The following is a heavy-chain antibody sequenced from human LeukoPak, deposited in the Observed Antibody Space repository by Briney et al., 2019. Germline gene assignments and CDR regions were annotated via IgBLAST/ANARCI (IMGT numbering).Heavy chain of an antibody. CDR3: AREGEEFDYVWGSSGNRKDYYYYYMDV. J-gene: IGHJ6*03. Sequence: ASVKVSCKASGYTFSGYYMHWVRQAPGQGLEWMGWINPNGDGTNYAQKFQGRVTMTRDTSISTAYMELTRLRSDDTAVYYCAREGEEFDYVWGSSGNRKDYYYYYMDVWGKETTVTVSS. CDR1: GYTFSGYY. V-gene: IGHV1-2*02. D-gene: IGHD3-16*01. CDR2: INPNGDGT.